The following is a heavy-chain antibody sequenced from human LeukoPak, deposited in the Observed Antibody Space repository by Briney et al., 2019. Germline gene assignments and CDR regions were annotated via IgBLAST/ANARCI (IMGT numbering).Heavy chain of an antibody. Sequence: ASVKVSCKASGYTFTSYDINWVRQATGQGLEWMGWMNPNSGNTGYAQKFQGRVTITRNTSISTAYMELSSLRSEDTAVYYCARGRYDFWSGYSKYYFDYWGQGTLVTVSS. J-gene: IGHJ4*02. CDR2: MNPNSGNT. D-gene: IGHD3-3*01. CDR1: GYTFTSYD. V-gene: IGHV1-8*03. CDR3: ARGRYDFWSGYSKYYFDY.